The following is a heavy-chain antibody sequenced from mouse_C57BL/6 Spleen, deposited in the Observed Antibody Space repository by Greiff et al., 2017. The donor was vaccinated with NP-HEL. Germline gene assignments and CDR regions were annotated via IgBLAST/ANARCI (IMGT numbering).Heavy chain of an antibody. J-gene: IGHJ4*01. CDR2: ISSGSSTI. Sequence: EVQLVESGGGLVKPGGSLKLSCAASGFTFSDYGMHWVRQAPEKGLEWVAYISSGSSTIYYADTVKGRFTISRDNAKNTLFLQMTSLRSEDTAMYYCARRVTTVVDAMDYWGQGTSVTVSS. V-gene: IGHV5-17*01. CDR3: ARRVTTVVDAMDY. CDR1: GFTFSDYG. D-gene: IGHD1-1*01.